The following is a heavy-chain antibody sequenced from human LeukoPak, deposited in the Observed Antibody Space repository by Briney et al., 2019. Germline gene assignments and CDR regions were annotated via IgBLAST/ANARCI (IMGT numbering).Heavy chain of an antibody. J-gene: IGHJ4*02. D-gene: IGHD2-2*01. CDR1: GYTFTGYY. Sequence: ASVKLSCKASGYTFTGYYMHWVRQAPGQGLEWMGWINPNSGGTNYAQKFQGRVTMTRDTSISTAYMELSRLRSDDTAVYYCAREHCSSTSCYLFDYWGQGTLVTVSS. CDR2: INPNSGGT. V-gene: IGHV1-2*02. CDR3: AREHCSSTSCYLFDY.